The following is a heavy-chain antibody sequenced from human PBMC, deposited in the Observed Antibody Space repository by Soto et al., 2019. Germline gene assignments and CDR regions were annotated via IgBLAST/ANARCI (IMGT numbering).Heavy chain of an antibody. Sequence: EVQLVESGGGLVQPGGSLRLSCAASGFTFSSYSMNWVRQAPGKGLEWVSYISSSSSTIYYADSVKGRFTISRDNAKNSLYLQMNSLRDEDTAVYYCAGVDIVVVVAATENYCYYGMDVWGQGTTVTVSS. V-gene: IGHV3-48*02. CDR2: ISSSSSTI. CDR3: AGVDIVVVVAATENYCYYGMDV. CDR1: GFTFSSYS. D-gene: IGHD2-15*01. J-gene: IGHJ6*02.